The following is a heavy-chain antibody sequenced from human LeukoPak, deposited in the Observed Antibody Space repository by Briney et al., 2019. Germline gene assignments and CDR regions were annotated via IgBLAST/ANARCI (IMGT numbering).Heavy chain of an antibody. V-gene: IGHV3-33*01. D-gene: IGHD1-26*01. CDR1: GFTFSSYG. CDR2: IWFDGSNK. J-gene: IGHJ4*02. CDR3: ARGGSGSWYFDY. Sequence: GRSLRLSCAASGFTFSSYGMHWVRQAPGKGLEWVAVIWFDGSNKYYPDSVKGRFTIFRDNSKNTLDLQMNSLRAEDTAVYFCARGGSGSWYFDYWGQGTLVTVSS.